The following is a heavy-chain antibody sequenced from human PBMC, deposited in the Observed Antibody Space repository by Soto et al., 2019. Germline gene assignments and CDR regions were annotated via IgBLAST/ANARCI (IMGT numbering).Heavy chain of an antibody. V-gene: IGHV4-34*01. CDR2: INHSGST. CDR1: GGSFSGYY. Sequence: LSLTCTVYGGSFSGYYWSWIRQPPGKGLEWIGEINHSGSTSYNPSLKSRVTMSIDTSKNEFSLKLTSVTAADTAVYYCARRVDHYDSSGDANDIWGQGTMVTVSS. D-gene: IGHD3-22*01. CDR3: ARRVDHYDSSGDANDI. J-gene: IGHJ3*02.